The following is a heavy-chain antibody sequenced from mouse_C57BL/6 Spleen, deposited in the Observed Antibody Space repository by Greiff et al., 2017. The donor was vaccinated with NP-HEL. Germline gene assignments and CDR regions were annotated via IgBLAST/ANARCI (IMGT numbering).Heavy chain of an antibody. V-gene: IGHV1-54*01. Sequence: QVQLQQSGAELVRPGTSVKVSCKASGYAFTNYLIEWVKQRPGQGLEWIGVINPGSGGTNYNEKFKGKATLTADKSSSTAYMQLSSLTSEDSAVYFCARSSTVVDDYFDYWGQGTTLTVSS. CDR3: ARSSTVVDDYFDY. CDR1: GYAFTNYL. CDR2: INPGSGGT. D-gene: IGHD1-1*01. J-gene: IGHJ2*01.